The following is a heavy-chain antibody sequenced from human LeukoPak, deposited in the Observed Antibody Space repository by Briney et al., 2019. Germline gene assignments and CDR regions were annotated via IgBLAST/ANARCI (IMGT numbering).Heavy chain of an antibody. CDR1: GFTFRSYE. Sequence: GGSLRLSCAASGFTFRSYEMNWLRQAPGKALEWVSYIGSSDSTTHYADSVKGRFTISRDNAKNSLYLQMNSLRVEDMGVYYCARETRGHYYDSSGPDHWGQGTLVTVSS. CDR2: IGSSDSTT. J-gene: IGHJ5*02. CDR3: ARETRGHYYDSSGPDH. D-gene: IGHD3-22*01. V-gene: IGHV3-48*03.